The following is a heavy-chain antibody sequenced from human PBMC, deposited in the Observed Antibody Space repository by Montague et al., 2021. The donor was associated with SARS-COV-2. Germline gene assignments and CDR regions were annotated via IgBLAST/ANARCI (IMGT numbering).Heavy chain of an antibody. CDR1: GGSISSYY. Sequence: SGTLSLTCTVSGGSISSYYWGWIRQPPGKGLEWIGYIYYSGSTNYNPSLKSRVTISVDTSKNQFSLKLSSVTAADTAVYYCARIWYSSGYQGIYYFDYWGQGTLVTVSS. V-gene: IGHV4-59*01. CDR2: IYYSGST. J-gene: IGHJ4*02. CDR3: ARIWYSSGYQGIYYFDY. D-gene: IGHD3-22*01.